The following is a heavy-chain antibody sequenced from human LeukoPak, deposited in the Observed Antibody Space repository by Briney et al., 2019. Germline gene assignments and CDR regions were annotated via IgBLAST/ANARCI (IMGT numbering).Heavy chain of an antibody. CDR1: GDSISSYY. D-gene: IGHD1/OR15-1a*01. Sequence: SETLSLTCTLSGDSISSYYWSCIRQPPGKGLEWVGNIYYSGGSYSSPSLESRVTISVDTSKNQFSLKLSSVTAADTAVYYCATKQWVPYYFHYWGQGSLVTVSS. V-gene: IGHV4-59*01. J-gene: IGHJ4*02. CDR3: ATKQWVPYYFHY. CDR2: IYYSGGS.